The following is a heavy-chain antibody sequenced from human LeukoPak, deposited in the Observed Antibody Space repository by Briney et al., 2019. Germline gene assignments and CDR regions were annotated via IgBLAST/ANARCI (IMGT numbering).Heavy chain of an antibody. V-gene: IGHV4-39*07. CDR1: VGSISSSSYY. Sequence: KSSETLSLTCTVSVGSISSSSYYWSWIRQPPGKELEWIGEINHSGSTNYNPSLKSRVTISVDTSKNQFSLKLSSVTAADTAVYYCPLLVDSTGPFDYWGQGTLVTVSS. CDR3: PLLVDSTGPFDY. D-gene: IGHD3-9*01. J-gene: IGHJ4*02. CDR2: INHSGST.